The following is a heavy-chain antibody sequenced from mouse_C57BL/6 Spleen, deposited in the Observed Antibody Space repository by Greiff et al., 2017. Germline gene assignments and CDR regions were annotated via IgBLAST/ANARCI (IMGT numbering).Heavy chain of an antibody. Sequence: VQLQQPGAELVMPGASVKLSCKASGYTFTSYWMHWVKQRPGQGLEWIGEIDPSDSYTNYNQKFKGKSTLTVDKSSSTAYMQLSSLTSEDSAVYYCASLTTVGDYWGQGTTLTVSS. CDR3: ASLTTVGDY. V-gene: IGHV1-69*01. CDR1: GYTFTSYW. CDR2: IDPSDSYT. D-gene: IGHD1-1*01. J-gene: IGHJ2*01.